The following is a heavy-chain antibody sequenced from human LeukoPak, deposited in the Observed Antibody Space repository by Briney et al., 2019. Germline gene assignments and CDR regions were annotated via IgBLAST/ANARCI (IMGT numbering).Heavy chain of an antibody. J-gene: IGHJ4*02. Sequence: SETPSLTCTVSGGSISNYYWSWIRQPPGKGLEWIGYIYYSGSTNYNPSLKSRVTISVDTSKKQFSLKLSSVTAADTAVYYCARVLEQLVYFDYWGQGTLVTVSS. CDR1: GGSISNYY. V-gene: IGHV4-59*12. D-gene: IGHD6-13*01. CDR2: IYYSGST. CDR3: ARVLEQLVYFDY.